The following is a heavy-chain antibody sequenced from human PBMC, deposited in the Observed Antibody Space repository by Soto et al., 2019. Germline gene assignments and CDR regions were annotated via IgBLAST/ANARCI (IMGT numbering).Heavy chain of an antibody. Sequence: GGSLRLSCAASGFTFSSYDMHWVRQATGKGLEWVSAIGTAGDTYYPGSVKGRFTISRENAKNSLYLQMNSLRAEDTAVYYCARAPGYDILTWETPHYYYYGMDVWGQGTTVTVSS. CDR3: ARAPGYDILTWETPHYYYYGMDV. CDR2: IGTAGDT. CDR1: GFTFSSYD. D-gene: IGHD3-9*01. V-gene: IGHV3-13*01. J-gene: IGHJ6*02.